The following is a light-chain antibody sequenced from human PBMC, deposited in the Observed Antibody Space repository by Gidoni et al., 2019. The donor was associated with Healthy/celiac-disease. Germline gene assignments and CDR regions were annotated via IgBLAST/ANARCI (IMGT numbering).Light chain of an antibody. CDR1: QSLGSSY. CDR3: QLYGSTPPYT. Sequence: LLIKSPGTLFLSPGERATLSCRASQSLGSSYLAWCQQKRGQAPRLLIYAAASRATGIPDRFSGSGSVTDFTLTISGLEHEDFAVYYCQLYGSTPPYTFGQGTKLEIK. V-gene: IGKV3-20*01. J-gene: IGKJ2*01. CDR2: AAA.